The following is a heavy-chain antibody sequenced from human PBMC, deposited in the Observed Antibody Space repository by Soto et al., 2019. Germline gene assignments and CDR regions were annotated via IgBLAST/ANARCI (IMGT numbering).Heavy chain of an antibody. D-gene: IGHD3-3*01. J-gene: IGHJ6*02. CDR3: ARVLEWFTLATYGMDV. CDR1: GFTFSSYA. CDR2: ISYDGSNK. V-gene: IGHV3-30-3*01. Sequence: QVQLVESGGGVVQPGRSLRLSCAASGFTFSSYAMHWVRQAPGKGLEWVAVISYDGSNKYYADSVKGRFTISRDNSKNTLYLQMNSLRAKDTAVYYCARVLEWFTLATYGMDVWGQGTTVTVSS.